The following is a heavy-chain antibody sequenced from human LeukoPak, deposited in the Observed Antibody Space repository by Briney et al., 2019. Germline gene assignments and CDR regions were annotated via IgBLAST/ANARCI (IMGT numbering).Heavy chain of an antibody. CDR3: ARTLYDFWSGYPPLDP. Sequence: GGSLRLSCAASGFTFSSYAMHWVRQAPGKGLEYVSAISSNGGSTYYANSVKGRFTISRDNSKNTLYLQMGSLRAEGMAVYYCARTLYDFWSGYPPLDPWGQGTLVTVSS. J-gene: IGHJ5*02. D-gene: IGHD3-3*01. CDR1: GFTFSSYA. V-gene: IGHV3-64*01. CDR2: ISSNGGST.